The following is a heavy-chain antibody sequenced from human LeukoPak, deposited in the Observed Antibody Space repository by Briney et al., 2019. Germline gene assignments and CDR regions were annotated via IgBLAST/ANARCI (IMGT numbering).Heavy chain of an antibody. CDR1: GYSFTSYW. V-gene: IGHV5-51*01. D-gene: IGHD4-17*01. J-gene: IGHJ4*02. Sequence: PGESLKISCKGSGYSFTSYWIGWVRQMPGKGLEWMGIIYPGDSDTRYCPSFQGQVTISADKSISTAYLQWSSLKASDTAMYYCARQPPFTTVTTKVDYWGQGTLVTVSS. CDR3: ARQPPFTTVTTKVDY. CDR2: IYPGDSDT.